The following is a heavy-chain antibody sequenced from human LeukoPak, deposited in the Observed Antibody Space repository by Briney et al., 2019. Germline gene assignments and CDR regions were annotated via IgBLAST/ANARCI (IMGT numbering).Heavy chain of an antibody. D-gene: IGHD6-19*01. CDR2: ISGRGNST. CDR3: ARGTPSSSGWLYYGMDV. V-gene: IGHV3-23*01. J-gene: IGHJ6*02. Sequence: GGSLRLSCAASGFTFSTFAMNWVRQAPGKGLEWVSGISGRGNSTYYAESVKGRFTISRDNSKNTLYLQMNSLRAEDTAVYYCARGTPSSSGWLYYGMDVWGQGTTVTVSS. CDR1: GFTFSTFA.